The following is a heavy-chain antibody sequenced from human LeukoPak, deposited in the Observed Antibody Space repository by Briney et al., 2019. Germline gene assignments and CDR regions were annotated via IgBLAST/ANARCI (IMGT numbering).Heavy chain of an antibody. Sequence: SVKVSCKASGGTFSRYTISWVRQAPGQGPEWMGGIIPIFGTANYAQKFQGRVTITADESTSTAYMELRSLRSDDTAVYYCARVPYYDFWSGYYTWGQGTLVTVSS. J-gene: IGHJ5*02. CDR1: GGTFSRYT. V-gene: IGHV1-69*13. D-gene: IGHD3-3*01. CDR3: ARVPYYDFWSGYYT. CDR2: IIPIFGTA.